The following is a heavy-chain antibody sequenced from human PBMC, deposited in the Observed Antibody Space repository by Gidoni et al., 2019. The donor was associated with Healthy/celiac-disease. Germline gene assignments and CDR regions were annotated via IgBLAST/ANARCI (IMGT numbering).Heavy chain of an antibody. CDR2: INPSGGST. V-gene: IGHV1-46*01. CDR3: ARDVAVGDYELGGFDP. CDR1: GYTFTSYY. J-gene: IGHJ5*02. Sequence: QVQLVQSGAEVKKPGASVKVSCQASGYTFTSYYMHWVRQAPGQGLEWMGIINPSGGSTSYAQKFQGRVTMTRDTSTSTVYMELSSLRSEDTAVYYCARDVAVGDYELGGFDPWGQGTLVTVSS. D-gene: IGHD4-17*01.